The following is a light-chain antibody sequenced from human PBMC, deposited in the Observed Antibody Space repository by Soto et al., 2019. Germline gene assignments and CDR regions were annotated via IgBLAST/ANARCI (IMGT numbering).Light chain of an antibody. CDR2: DAS. CDR3: QQSSNLTLT. Sequence: EIVLKQSPATLSLSPGERATLSCRASQSVSSCLACYQQKPGQAPRLLIYDASNRATGIPARFSGSGSGTDFTLTISSLHPEYFAVYYCQQSSNLTLTFGGGTKVEIK. V-gene: IGKV3-11*01. J-gene: IGKJ4*01. CDR1: QSVSSC.